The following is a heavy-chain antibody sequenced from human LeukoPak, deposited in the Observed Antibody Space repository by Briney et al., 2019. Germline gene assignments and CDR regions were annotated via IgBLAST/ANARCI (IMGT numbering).Heavy chain of an antibody. D-gene: IGHD3-3*01. CDR3: ARDRAWNYFDY. V-gene: IGHV3-30*03. J-gene: IGHJ4*02. Sequence: PGGSQRLSCARSGFTFSRHGMHWVRQAPGKGLEWVAIISNDGSRKYYAHSVEGRFTISRDNSKNTLYLQMDSLRAEDTAVYYCARDRAWNYFDYWGQGTLVTVSS. CDR1: GFTFSRHG. CDR2: ISNDGSRK.